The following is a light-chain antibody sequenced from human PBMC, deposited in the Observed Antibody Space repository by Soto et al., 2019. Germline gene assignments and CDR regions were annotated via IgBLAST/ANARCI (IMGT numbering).Light chain of an antibody. V-gene: IGLV1-40*01. J-gene: IGLJ2*01. CDR3: QSYDSSLSAVL. CDR1: SSNIGAGYY. CDR2: GNN. Sequence: QSVLTQPPSVSGAPGQRVTISCTGSSSNIGAGYYVQWYQQLPGTAPKILIYGNNNRPSGVPDRFSGSNSGTSASLAITGLQAEDEADYYCQSYDSSLSAVLFGGGTKLTVL.